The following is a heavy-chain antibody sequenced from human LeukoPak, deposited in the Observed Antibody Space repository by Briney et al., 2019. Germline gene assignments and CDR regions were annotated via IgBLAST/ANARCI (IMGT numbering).Heavy chain of an antibody. V-gene: IGHV1-18*04. Sequence: GPVQVSCKASGYTFPSYGISWVRQAPGQGLEWMGWISAYNGNTNYAQKLQGRVTMTTDTSTSTAYMELRSLRSDDTAVYYCAREGPSITMVRGVTPMDWFDPWGQGTLVTVSS. CDR1: GYTFPSYG. J-gene: IGHJ5*02. D-gene: IGHD3-10*01. CDR3: AREGPSITMVRGVTPMDWFDP. CDR2: ISAYNGNT.